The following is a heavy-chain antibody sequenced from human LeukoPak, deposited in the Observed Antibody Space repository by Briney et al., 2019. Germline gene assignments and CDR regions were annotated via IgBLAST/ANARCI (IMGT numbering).Heavy chain of an antibody. D-gene: IGHD3-22*01. Sequence: GGSLRPSCPASGFTSSSYWMSWVRQAPGKGLGRVANIKQVGSEKYYVDSVKGRFTISRDNAKNSLYLKMNSMRAEDTAVYYCARVRGYYLPDAFDIWGQGTMVTVSS. J-gene: IGHJ3*02. V-gene: IGHV3-7*01. CDR3: ARVRGYYLPDAFDI. CDR1: GFTSSSYW. CDR2: IKQVGSEK.